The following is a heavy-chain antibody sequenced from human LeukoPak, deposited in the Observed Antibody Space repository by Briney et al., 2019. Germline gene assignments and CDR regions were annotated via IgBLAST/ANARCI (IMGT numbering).Heavy chain of an antibody. CDR1: GFTFSRFW. J-gene: IGHJ2*01. CDR2: TKEDGSDK. CDR3: AAQFSSSSRYWYFDL. V-gene: IGHV3-7*03. D-gene: IGHD6-6*01. Sequence: PGGSLRLSCAASGFTFSRFWMSWVRQAPGKGLEWVANTKEDGSDKYYVDSVKGRFTISRDNAQNSLYLQMNSLRAEDTAVYYCAAQFSSSSRYWYFDLWGRGTQVTVTS.